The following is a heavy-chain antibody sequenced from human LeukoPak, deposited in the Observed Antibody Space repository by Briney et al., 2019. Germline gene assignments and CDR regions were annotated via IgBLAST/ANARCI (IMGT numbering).Heavy chain of an antibody. CDR3: ARLIQRAAYY. CDR2: IYPSDSNT. D-gene: IGHD1-1*01. CDR1: GYTFTNYW. Sequence: HGESLKISCKGSGYTFTNYWIGWVRQMPGKGLEWMRIIYPSDSNTRYSPSFQGQVTISVDKSINTAYLQWSSLKASDTAMYYCARLIQRAAYYWGQGTLVTVSS. J-gene: IGHJ4*02. V-gene: IGHV5-51*01.